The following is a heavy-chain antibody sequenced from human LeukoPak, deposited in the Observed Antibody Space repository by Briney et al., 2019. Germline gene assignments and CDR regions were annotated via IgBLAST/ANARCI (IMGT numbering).Heavy chain of an antibody. CDR2: IKQDGSEK. CDR3: ARESSRGWYGFDY. D-gene: IGHD6-19*01. J-gene: IGHJ4*02. V-gene: IGHV3-7*01. CDR1: GFTFSSYW. Sequence: GGSLRLSCAASGFTFSSYWVSWVRQAPAKGLEWVANIKQDGSEKYYVDSVKGRFTISRDNAKNSLYLQMNSLRAEDTAVYYCARESSRGWYGFDYWGQGTLVTVSS.